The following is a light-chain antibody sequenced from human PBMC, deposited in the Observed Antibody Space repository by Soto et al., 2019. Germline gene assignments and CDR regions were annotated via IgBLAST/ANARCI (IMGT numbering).Light chain of an antibody. CDR1: SSDVGGYNY. J-gene: IGLJ2*01. CDR3: SSYAGSSVV. CDR2: EVS. V-gene: IGLV2-8*01. Sequence: QSALTQPPSASGSPGQSVTISCTGTSSDVGGYNYVSWYQQHPGKAPKLMIYEVSKRPSGVPDRFSGSKSGNTASLTVSGLQAKDEAEYYCSSYAGSSVVFGGGTKLTVL.